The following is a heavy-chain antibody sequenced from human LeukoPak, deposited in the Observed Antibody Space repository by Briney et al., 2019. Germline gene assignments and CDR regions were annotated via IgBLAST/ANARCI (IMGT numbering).Heavy chain of an antibody. D-gene: IGHD2-2*01. V-gene: IGHV4-39*01. CDR3: ASTSTFYCSSTSCYYFDY. Sequence: SETLSLTCTVSGGSISSSSYYWGWIRQPPGKGLEWIGSIYYSGTTYYNPSLKSRVTISVDTSKNQFSLKLSSVTAAGTAVYYCASTSTFYCSSTSCYYFDYWGQGTLVTVSS. J-gene: IGHJ4*02. CDR1: GGSISSSSYY. CDR2: IYYSGTT.